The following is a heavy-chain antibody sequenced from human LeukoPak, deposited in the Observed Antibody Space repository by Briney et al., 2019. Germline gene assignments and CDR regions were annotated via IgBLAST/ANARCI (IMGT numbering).Heavy chain of an antibody. D-gene: IGHD3-16*01. CDR3: TSVLNSVLGELLGY. CDR2: IKTEAEDGTT. CDR1: GFIFSKAW. J-gene: IGHJ4*02. Sequence: GGSLRLSCAASGFIFSKAWIALVRQALGKRMESDRNIKTEAEDGTTDYAARVKVRFTIARDDAKNTLYLQMNSLNTEDTAVYFCTSVLNSVLGELLGYSVQG. V-gene: IGHV3-15*05.